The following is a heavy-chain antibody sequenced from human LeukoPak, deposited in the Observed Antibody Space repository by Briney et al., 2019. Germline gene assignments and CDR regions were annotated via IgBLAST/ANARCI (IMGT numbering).Heavy chain of an antibody. Sequence: GGSLRLSCAASGFTFSSYSMNWVRQAPGKGLEWVSYISSSSSTIYYADSVKGRFTISRDNAKNSLYLQMNSLRVEDTAIYYCARDLAWGAFDHWGQGTLVTVSS. D-gene: IGHD7-27*01. CDR1: GFTFSSYS. J-gene: IGHJ4*02. CDR3: ARDLAWGAFDH. CDR2: ISSSSSTI. V-gene: IGHV3-48*01.